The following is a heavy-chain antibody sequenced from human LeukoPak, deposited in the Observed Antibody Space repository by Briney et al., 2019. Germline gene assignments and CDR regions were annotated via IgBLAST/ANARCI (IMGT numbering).Heavy chain of an antibody. D-gene: IGHD3-10*02. J-gene: IGHJ6*04. CDR3: AELGITMIGGI. CDR2: ISGSGGSST. V-gene: IGHV3-23*01. CDR1: GFTFSSYA. Sequence: GGSLSLSCAASGFTFSSYAMSWVRHAPGKGLVWVSAISGSGGSSTYYADSVKGRFTISRDNAKNSLYLQMNSLRAEDTAVYYCAELGITMIGGIWGKGTTVTISS.